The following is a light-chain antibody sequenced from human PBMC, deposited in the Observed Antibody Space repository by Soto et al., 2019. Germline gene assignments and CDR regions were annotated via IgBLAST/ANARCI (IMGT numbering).Light chain of an antibody. V-gene: IGLV1-44*01. CDR1: SPNIGSNT. Sequence: QPVLTQPPSASGTPGQRVTISGSGSSPNIGSNTVNWYQQLPGTAPKLLIYSNNQRPSGVPDRFSGSKSGTSASLAISGLQSEDEADYYCAAWDDSLNGWVFGGGTKLTVL. J-gene: IGLJ3*02. CDR2: SNN. CDR3: AAWDDSLNGWV.